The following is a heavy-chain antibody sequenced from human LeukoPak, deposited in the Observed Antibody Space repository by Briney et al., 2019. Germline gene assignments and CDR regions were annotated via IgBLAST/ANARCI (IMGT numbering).Heavy chain of an antibody. V-gene: IGHV3-7*01. Sequence: GGSLRLPCAASGFTFSSYWMRWVRQAPGKGLESVANIHQDGSEKYYVDSVKGRFTISRDNAKNSLYLEMNSLRPEDTAVYYCAPARRGGLILPWGQGTLVTVSS. J-gene: IGHJ4*02. CDR3: APARRGGLILP. CDR2: IHQDGSEK. CDR1: GFTFSSYW.